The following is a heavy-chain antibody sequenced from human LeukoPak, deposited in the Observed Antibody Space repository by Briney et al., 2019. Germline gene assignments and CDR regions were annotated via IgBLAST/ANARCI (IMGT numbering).Heavy chain of an antibody. Sequence: PSETLSLTCTVSGGSISSYYWSWIRQPPGKGLEWIGYIYYSGNTNYNPSLKSRVTISVDTSKNQFSLKLSSVTAADTAVYYCARLGMVRGVPSWFDPWGQGTLVTVSS. D-gene: IGHD3-10*01. CDR1: GGSISSYY. J-gene: IGHJ5*02. CDR3: ARLGMVRGVPSWFDP. V-gene: IGHV4-59*01. CDR2: IYYSGNT.